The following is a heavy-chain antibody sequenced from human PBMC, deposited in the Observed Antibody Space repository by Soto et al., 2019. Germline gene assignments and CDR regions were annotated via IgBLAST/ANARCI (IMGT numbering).Heavy chain of an antibody. CDR1: GFTLRTYT. CDR3: VRGMNPLF. CDR2: ISISSSDR. Sequence: GGTLRLFCAASGFTLRTYTMNWVRQAPGKGLEWVSSISISSSDRYYADSVRGRFTISRDNAKNALYLQMNSLRADDTAVYFCVRGMNPLFGGQGTLVTVS. V-gene: IGHV3-21*06. J-gene: IGHJ4*01.